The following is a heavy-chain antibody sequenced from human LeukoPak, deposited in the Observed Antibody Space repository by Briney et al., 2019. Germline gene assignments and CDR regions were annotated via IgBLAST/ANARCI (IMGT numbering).Heavy chain of an antibody. CDR3: ARHEYSGSYYGLSWFDP. CDR1: GGSISSSGYY. D-gene: IGHD1-26*01. J-gene: IGHJ5*02. Sequence: PSETLSLTCAVSGGSISSSGYYWGWIRQPPGKGLEWIASIYYSGSTYYNPSLKSRVTISVDTSKNQLSLKLSSLTAADTAVYYCARHEYSGSYYGLSWFDPWGQGTLVTVSS. CDR2: IYYSGST. V-gene: IGHV4-39*01.